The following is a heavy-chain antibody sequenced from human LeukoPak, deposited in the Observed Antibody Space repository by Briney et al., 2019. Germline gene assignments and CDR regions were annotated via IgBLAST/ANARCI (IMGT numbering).Heavy chain of an antibody. CDR3: AREAAGFGSDYPSWFDP. J-gene: IGHJ5*02. CDR1: GGSISSYY. D-gene: IGHD3-10*01. CDR2: ISYSGST. V-gene: IGHV4-59*01. Sequence: SETLSLTCIVSGGSISSYYWSWIRQPPGKGLEWIGGISYSGSTNYNPSLKSRVAISVDTPKNQFSLKLSSVTAADTAVYYCAREAAGFGSDYPSWFDPWGQGTLVTVSS.